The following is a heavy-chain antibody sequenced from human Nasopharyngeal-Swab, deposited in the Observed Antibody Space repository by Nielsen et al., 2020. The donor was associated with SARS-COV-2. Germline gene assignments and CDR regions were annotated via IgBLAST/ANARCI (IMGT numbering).Heavy chain of an antibody. CDR3: ARRPYSSSSGDYYYGMDV. V-gene: IGHV1-69*13. CDR2: IIPIFGTA. CDR1: GGTFSSYA. D-gene: IGHD6-6*01. Sequence: SVKVSCKASGGTFSSYAISWVRQAPGQGLEWMGGIIPIFGTANYAQKFQGRVTIIADESTGTAYMELSSLRSEDTAVYYCARRPYSSSSGDYYYGMDVWGQGTTVTVSS. J-gene: IGHJ6*02.